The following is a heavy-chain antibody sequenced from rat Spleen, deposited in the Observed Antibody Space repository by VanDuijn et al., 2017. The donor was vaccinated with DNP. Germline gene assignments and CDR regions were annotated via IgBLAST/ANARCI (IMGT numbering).Heavy chain of an antibody. CDR2: ITRSGGST. CDR3: ARSIPAIRGYYFDY. Sequence: EVQLVESGGDLVQPGRSLKLSCVASGFTFNNYWMTWIRQVPGKGLEWVASITRSGGSTYYPDSVNGRFTISRDNAKSTLYLQVNSLRSEDTATYYCARSIPAIRGYYFDYWGQGVMVTVSS. D-gene: IGHD1-4*01. CDR1: GFTFNNYW. J-gene: IGHJ2*01. V-gene: IGHV5-31*01.